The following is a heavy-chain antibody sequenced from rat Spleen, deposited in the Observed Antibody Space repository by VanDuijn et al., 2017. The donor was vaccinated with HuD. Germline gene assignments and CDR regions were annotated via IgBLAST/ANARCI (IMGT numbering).Heavy chain of an antibody. Sequence: QVQLKESGPGLVQPSQTLSLTCTVSGFSLISNSVHWVRQPPGKGLEWMGGIWGDGSTDYNSALKSRLSISRDTSKNQVFLKVNRLQTDDTGTYYCSRDWDYGGYSELRYWGQGVMVTVSS. J-gene: IGHJ2*01. CDR1: GFSLISNS. CDR3: SRDWDYGGYSELRY. CDR2: IWGDGST. D-gene: IGHD1-11*01. V-gene: IGHV2-1*01.